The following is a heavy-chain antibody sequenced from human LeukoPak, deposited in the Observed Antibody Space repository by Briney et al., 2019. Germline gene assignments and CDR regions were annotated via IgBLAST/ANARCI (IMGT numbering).Heavy chain of an antibody. CDR2: IYTSGST. Sequence: SQTLSLTCTVSGGSISSGSYYWSWIRQPAGKGLEWIERIYTSGSTNYNPSLKSRVTISVDTSRNQFSLKLSSVTAADTAVYYCASTMIVVDAPFDYWGQGTLVTVSS. J-gene: IGHJ4*02. D-gene: IGHD3-22*01. CDR1: GGSISSGSYY. CDR3: ASTMIVVDAPFDY. V-gene: IGHV4-61*02.